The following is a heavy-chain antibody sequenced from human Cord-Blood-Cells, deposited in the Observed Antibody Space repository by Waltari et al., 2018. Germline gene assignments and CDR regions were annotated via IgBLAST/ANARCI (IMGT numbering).Heavy chain of an antibody. CDR3: ARGEVVVVAATSYYYGMDV. V-gene: IGHV4-59*01. CDR1: GGSISSYY. CDR2: IYYSGST. J-gene: IGHJ6*02. D-gene: IGHD2-15*01. Sequence: QVQLQESGPGLVKPSETLSLTCTVSGGSISSYYWSWIRQPPGKGLEWIGDIYYSGSTNYNPSLKGRVTISVDTSKNQFSLKLSSVTAADTAVYYCARGEVVVVAATSYYYGMDVWGQGTTVTVSS.